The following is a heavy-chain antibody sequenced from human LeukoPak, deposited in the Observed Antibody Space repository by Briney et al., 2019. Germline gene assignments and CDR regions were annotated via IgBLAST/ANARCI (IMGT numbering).Heavy chain of an antibody. D-gene: IGHD6-13*01. V-gene: IGHV4-4*07. Sequence: PSETLSLTCTVSGGSISGYYWSWIRQPAGKGLEWIGRIYSSGDTNYKSSLKSRVTMSVDTSKNQFSLKLSSVTAADTAVYYCARAPSYSRTLDYWGQGTLVTVSS. CDR3: ARAPSYSRTLDY. J-gene: IGHJ4*02. CDR1: GGSISGYY. CDR2: IYSSGDT.